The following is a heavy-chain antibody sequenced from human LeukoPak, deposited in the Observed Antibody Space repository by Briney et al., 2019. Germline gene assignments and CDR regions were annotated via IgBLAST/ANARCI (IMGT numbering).Heavy chain of an antibody. V-gene: IGHV4-59*01. CDR3: ARAFWYYDSSGYLYYFDY. CDR1: GGSISSYY. CDR2: IYYSGST. Sequence: SETLSLTCTVSGGSISSYYWSWIRQPPGKGLEWIGYIYYSGSTNYNPSLKSRVTISVDTSKDQFSLKLSSVTAADTAVYYCARAFWYYDSSGYLYYFDYWGQGTLVTVSS. J-gene: IGHJ4*02. D-gene: IGHD3-22*01.